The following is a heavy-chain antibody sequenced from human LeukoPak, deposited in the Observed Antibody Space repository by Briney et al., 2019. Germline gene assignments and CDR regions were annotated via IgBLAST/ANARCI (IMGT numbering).Heavy chain of an antibody. J-gene: IGHJ6*03. D-gene: IGHD4-17*01. Sequence: SETLSLTCTVSGGPINSRSYYWGWIRQPPGKGLEWIGSVYYGGTTYYNPSLKSRVTISEDASKNQFSLKLSSVTAADTAVYYCARRATTVTTGYYYYYMDVWGKGTTVTVSS. CDR2: VYYGGTT. V-gene: IGHV4-39*01. CDR3: ARRATTVTTGYYYYYMDV. CDR1: GGPINSRSYY.